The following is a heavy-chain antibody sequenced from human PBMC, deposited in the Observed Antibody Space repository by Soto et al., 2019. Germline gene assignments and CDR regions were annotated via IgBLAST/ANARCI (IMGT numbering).Heavy chain of an antibody. V-gene: IGHV5-51*01. J-gene: IGHJ4*02. CDR2: IYPGGSDT. Sequence: PGVSLKISWYGCGYSFTSYSLGWVRQIPGKGLEWMGIIYPGGSDTRYSPSFQGQFTISADKSITTAYLQWSSLKASDTAMYDCAKREYDFVTDGYSIIFYFCGQGNVVT. CDR1: GYSFTSYS. D-gene: IGHD3-9*01. CDR3: AKREYDFVTDGYSIIFYF.